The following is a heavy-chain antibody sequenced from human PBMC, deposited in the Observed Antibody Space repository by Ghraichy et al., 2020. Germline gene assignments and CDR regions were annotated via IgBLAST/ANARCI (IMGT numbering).Heavy chain of an antibody. V-gene: IGHV1-18*04. Sequence: ASVKVSCKASGYTFTSYGISWVRQAPGQGLEWMGWISAYNGNTNYAQKLQGRVTMTTDTSTSTAYMELRSLRSDDTAVYYCARDLGHAGMGGSSGYYYVWVYYGMDVWGQGTTVTVSS. J-gene: IGHJ6*02. D-gene: IGHD3-22*01. CDR2: ISAYNGNT. CDR3: ARDLGHAGMGGSSGYYYVWVYYGMDV. CDR1: GYTFTSYG.